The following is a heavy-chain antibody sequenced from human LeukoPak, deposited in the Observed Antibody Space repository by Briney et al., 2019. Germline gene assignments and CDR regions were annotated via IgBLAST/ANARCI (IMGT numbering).Heavy chain of an antibody. CDR1: GGSISSSSYY. D-gene: IGHD2-2*01. V-gene: IGHV4-39*01. J-gene: IGHJ5*02. CDR2: IYYSGST. Sequence: SETLSLTCTVSGGSISSSSYYWGWIRQPPGKGLEWNGSIYYSGSTYYNPSLKSRVTISVDTSKNQFSLKLSSVTAADTAVYYCARRPLRREYQLLNWFDPWGQGTLVIVSS. CDR3: ARRPLRREYQLLNWFDP.